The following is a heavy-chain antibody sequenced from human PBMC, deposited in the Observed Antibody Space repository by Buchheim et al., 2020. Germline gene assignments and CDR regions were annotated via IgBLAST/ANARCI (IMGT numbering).Heavy chain of an antibody. CDR3: ARSGSGWSDKTANWFDP. Sequence: QVQLVQSGAEVKKPGASVKVSCKASGYTFTSYYMHWVRQAPGQGLEWMGIINPSGGSTSYAQKFQGRATMTRDTSTSTVYMELSSLRSEDTAVYYCARSGSGWSDKTANWFDPWGQGTL. CDR1: GYTFTSYY. V-gene: IGHV1-46*01. J-gene: IGHJ5*02. D-gene: IGHD6-19*01. CDR2: INPSGGST.